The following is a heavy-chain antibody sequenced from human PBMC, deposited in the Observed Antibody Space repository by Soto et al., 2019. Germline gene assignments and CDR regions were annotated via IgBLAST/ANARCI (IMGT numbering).Heavy chain of an antibody. CDR2: IYYSGST. CDR3: ARSTKARLRFDY. D-gene: IGHD3-10*01. J-gene: IGHJ4*02. CDR1: GGSIRSGGYY. V-gene: IGHV4-31*03. Sequence: SETLSLTCTVSGGSIRSGGYYWSWIRQHPGKGLEWIGYIYYSGSTYYNPSLKSRVTISVDTSKNQFSLKLSSVTAADTAVYYCARSTKARLRFDYWGPGTLVAVSS.